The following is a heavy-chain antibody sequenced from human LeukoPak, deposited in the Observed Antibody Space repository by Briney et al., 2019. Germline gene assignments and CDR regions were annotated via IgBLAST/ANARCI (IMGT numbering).Heavy chain of an antibody. Sequence: PGGSLRLSCAASGFTFSSYRMNWVRQAPGKGLEWVSSISSSSSYIYYADSVKGRFTISRDNAKNSLYLQMNSLRAEDTAVYYCARDRLFLEWLLGYYGMDVWGQGTTVTVSS. CDR1: GFTFSSYR. D-gene: IGHD3-3*01. CDR2: ISSSSSYI. CDR3: ARDRLFLEWLLGYYGMDV. V-gene: IGHV3-21*01. J-gene: IGHJ6*02.